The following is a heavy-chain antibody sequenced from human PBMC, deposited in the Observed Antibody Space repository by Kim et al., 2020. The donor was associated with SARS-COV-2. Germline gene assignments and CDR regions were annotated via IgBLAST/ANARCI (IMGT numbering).Heavy chain of an antibody. Sequence: ARVKGPFTIPRDTAKNTLYLQMTSLRAEDTAVYYCARATLGAGRGHFDSWGQGTLVTVSS. D-gene: IGHD5-12*01. V-gene: IGHV3-30*07. J-gene: IGHJ4*02. CDR3: ARATLGAGRGHFDS.